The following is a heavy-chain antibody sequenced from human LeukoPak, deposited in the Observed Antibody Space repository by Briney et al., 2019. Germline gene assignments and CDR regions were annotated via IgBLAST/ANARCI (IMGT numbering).Heavy chain of an antibody. CDR2: MNPNSGNT. J-gene: IGHJ4*02. D-gene: IGHD5-18*01. V-gene: IGHV1-8*01. CDR3: ARGLARTSMVTRGGVRFDY. Sequence: ASVKVSCKASGYTFTSYDINWVRQATGQGLEWMGWMNPNSGNTGYAQKFQGRVTMTRNTSISTAYMELSSLRSEDTAGYYCARGLARTSMVTRGGVRFDYWGQGTLVTVSS. CDR1: GYTFTSYD.